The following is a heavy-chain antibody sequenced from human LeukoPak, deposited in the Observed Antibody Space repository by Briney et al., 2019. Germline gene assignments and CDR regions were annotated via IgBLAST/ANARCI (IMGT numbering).Heavy chain of an antibody. CDR3: ARHAVVRGVINFVYYFDY. D-gene: IGHD3-10*01. V-gene: IGHV4-39*01. J-gene: IGHJ4*02. Sequence: SETLSLTCTVSGGSISSSGYYWGWIRQPPGKGLEWIGSIYYSGSTYYNPSLKSRVTISVDTSKNQFSLKLSPVTAADTAVYYCARHAVVRGVINFVYYFDYWGQGTLVTVSS. CDR1: GGSISSSGYY. CDR2: IYYSGST.